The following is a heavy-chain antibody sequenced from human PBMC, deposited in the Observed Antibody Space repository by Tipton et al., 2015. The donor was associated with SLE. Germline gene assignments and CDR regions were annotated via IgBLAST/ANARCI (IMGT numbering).Heavy chain of an antibody. V-gene: IGHV4-39*07. CDR3: VGFRAGYSSGGPFDY. CDR2: IYYSGST. J-gene: IGHJ4*02. CDR1: GGSISSSSYY. D-gene: IGHD6-19*01. Sequence: TLSLTCTVSGGSISSSSYYWGWIRQPPGKGLELIGNIYYSGSTYYNPSLKSRVTISVDTSKSQFSLKLTSVTAADTAVYYCVGFRAGYSSGGPFDYWGQGTLVTVSS.